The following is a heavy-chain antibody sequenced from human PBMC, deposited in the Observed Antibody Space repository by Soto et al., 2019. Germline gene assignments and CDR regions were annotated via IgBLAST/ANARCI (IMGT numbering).Heavy chain of an antibody. CDR2: IIPIFGTP. D-gene: IGHD5-18*01. V-gene: IGHV1-69*12. CDR1: GGSFRSYA. J-gene: IGHJ5*01. CDR3: AYSANHRYFFDS. Sequence: QVQLVQSGAEVKKPGSSVKVSCKASGGSFRSYAVNWVRQATGQGLECLGGIIPIFGTPNYAQKFHGRFSITADESTSTVYMDLISLTSEDTAVYYCAYSANHRYFFDSWGQGTLVTVSS.